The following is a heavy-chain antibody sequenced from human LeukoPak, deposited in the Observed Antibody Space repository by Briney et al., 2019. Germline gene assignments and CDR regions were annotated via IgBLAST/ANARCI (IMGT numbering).Heavy chain of an antibody. Sequence: PGGSLRLSCAASGFTFSHYGIHWVRQAPGKGLEWVAVMSYDGNKEHYADSVKGRFIVSRNNSKNTLDLQMNSLRPEDTGIYYCAKDARSSYSYTYGAFDDWGQGTLVTVSS. J-gene: IGHJ4*02. CDR2: MSYDGNKE. V-gene: IGHV3-30*18. D-gene: IGHD3-16*01. CDR3: AKDARSSYSYTYGAFDD. CDR1: GFTFSHYG.